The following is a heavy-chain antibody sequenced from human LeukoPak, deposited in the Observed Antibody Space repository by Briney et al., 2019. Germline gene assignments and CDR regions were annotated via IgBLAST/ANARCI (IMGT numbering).Heavy chain of an antibody. J-gene: IGHJ4*02. Sequence: PGVSLRLSCAASGFTFSGHAMSWVRQAPGKGLEWVAAVTSDGRWTNYADSVKGRFTVSRDNSKDTLFMQMSSLRAEDTAVYYCAKGTSWFGEDWGLGTLVTVSS. V-gene: IGHV3-23*01. CDR1: GFTFSGHA. CDR3: AKGTSWFGED. D-gene: IGHD3-10*01. CDR2: VTSDGRWT.